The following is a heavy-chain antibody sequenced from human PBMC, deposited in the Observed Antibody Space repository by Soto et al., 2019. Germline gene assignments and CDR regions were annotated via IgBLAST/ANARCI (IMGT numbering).Heavy chain of an antibody. CDR1: GFSVTYAW. CDR2: IRSKADGGTA. V-gene: IGHV3-15*01. Sequence: EVQLVESGGGLVQPGGSLRLSCDASGFSVTYAWMSWVRQAPGRGLEWLGRIRSKADGGTADNITHVKGRFTFSRDDSRNTLYLNMNRLKTEDTAVYYCTTDKASCSGGRCHSLGFDPWGQGTVVTVSS. J-gene: IGHJ5*02. D-gene: IGHD2-15*01. CDR3: TTDKASCSGGRCHSLGFDP.